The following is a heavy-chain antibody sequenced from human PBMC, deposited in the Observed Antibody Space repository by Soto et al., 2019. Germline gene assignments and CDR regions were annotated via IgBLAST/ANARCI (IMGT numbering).Heavy chain of an antibody. CDR3: AKDLDDFPVYIFDI. D-gene: IGHD3-3*01. CDR1: GFTFDDYA. J-gene: IGHJ3*02. Sequence: DVQLVESGGGLVQPGRSLRLSCAASGFTFDDYAMHWVRQAPGKGLEWVSGISWNSGSIGYADSVKGRFTISRDNAKNSLYLQMNSLRAEDTALYYCAKDLDDFPVYIFDIWGQGTMVTVSS. CDR2: ISWNSGSI. V-gene: IGHV3-9*01.